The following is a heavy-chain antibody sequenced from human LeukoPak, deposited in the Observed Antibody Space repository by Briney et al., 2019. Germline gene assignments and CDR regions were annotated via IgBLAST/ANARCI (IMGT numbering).Heavy chain of an antibody. CDR2: ISYDGSNK. CDR1: GFTFSSYA. Sequence: GGSLRLSCAASGFTFSSYAMHWVRQAPGKGLEWVAVISYDGSNKYYADSVKGRFTISRDNSKNTLYLQMNSLRSDDTGVYYCARDLRGSTPVDPWGQGTLVTVSS. J-gene: IGHJ5*02. CDR3: ARDLRGSTPVDP. V-gene: IGHV3-30-3*01. D-gene: IGHD3-16*01.